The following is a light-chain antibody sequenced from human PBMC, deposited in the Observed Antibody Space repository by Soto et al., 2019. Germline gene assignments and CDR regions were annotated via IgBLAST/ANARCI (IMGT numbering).Light chain of an antibody. CDR2: DAS. CDR1: QTDRNNY. V-gene: IGKV3-20*01. Sequence: FVLTECPGTLFFFPGETATLSCRASQTDRNNYLPWYHQNRGQAPRLLIYDASSRATGIPDRSSGGGPGTDFTLTISVRESGYFVVYDWRQFSGYLLCFGAGAKGEI. J-gene: IGKJ4*01. CDR3: RQFSGYLLC.